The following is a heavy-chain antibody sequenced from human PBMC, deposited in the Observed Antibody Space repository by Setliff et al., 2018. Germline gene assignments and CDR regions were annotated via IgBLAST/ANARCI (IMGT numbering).Heavy chain of an antibody. Sequence: ASVKVSCKASGYTFTNYAMSWMRQAPGQGLEWMGWINTNTGNPSYAQGFTGRFVFSLDTSVSTAYLQISSLKADDTAIYYCARASRFGTTMWRGDYYMDVWGKGTTVTVSS. V-gene: IGHV7-4-1*02. CDR2: INTNTGNP. D-gene: IGHD3-10*01. J-gene: IGHJ6*03. CDR3: ARASRFGTTMWRGDYYMDV. CDR1: GYTFTNYA.